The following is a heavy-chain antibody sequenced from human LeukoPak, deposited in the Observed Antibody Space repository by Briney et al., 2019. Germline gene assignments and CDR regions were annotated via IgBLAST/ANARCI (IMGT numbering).Heavy chain of an antibody. Sequence: PGGSLRLSCAASGFTFSDYYMSWIRQAPGKGLEWVSSISSSSSYIYYADSVKGRFTISRDNAKNSLYLQMNSLRAEDTAVYYCARRASPYSGSYLLYFDYWGQGTLVTVSS. CDR1: GFTFSDYY. CDR2: ISSSSSYI. CDR3: ARRASPYSGSYLLYFDY. D-gene: IGHD1-26*01. J-gene: IGHJ4*02. V-gene: IGHV3-11*06.